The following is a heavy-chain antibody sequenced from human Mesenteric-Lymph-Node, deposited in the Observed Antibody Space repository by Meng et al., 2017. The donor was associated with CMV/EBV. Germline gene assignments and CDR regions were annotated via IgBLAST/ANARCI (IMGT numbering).Heavy chain of an antibody. Sequence: GESLKISCAASGFTFSSYSMNWVRQAPGKGLEWVSSISSSSSYIYYADSVKGRFTISRDNPKNTLSLQMNSLRAEDTAIYFCAKVASTFGRAGYGLDASDVWGQGTMVTVSS. J-gene: IGHJ3*01. CDR3: AKVASTFGRAGYGLDASDV. CDR1: GFTFSSYS. D-gene: IGHD3-3*01. V-gene: IGHV3-21*04. CDR2: ISSSSSYI.